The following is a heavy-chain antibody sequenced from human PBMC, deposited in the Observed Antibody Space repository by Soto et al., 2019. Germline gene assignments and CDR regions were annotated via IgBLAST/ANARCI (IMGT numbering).Heavy chain of an antibody. Sequence: PGGSPRLSCAASGFTFDDYAMHWVRQAPGKGLEWVSGISWNSGSIGYADSVKGRFTISRDNAKNSLYLQMNSLRAEDTALYYCAKAVARYYDIHDAFDIWGQGTMVTVSS. V-gene: IGHV3-9*01. CDR1: GFTFDDYA. D-gene: IGHD3-9*01. CDR2: ISWNSGSI. CDR3: AKAVARYYDIHDAFDI. J-gene: IGHJ3*02.